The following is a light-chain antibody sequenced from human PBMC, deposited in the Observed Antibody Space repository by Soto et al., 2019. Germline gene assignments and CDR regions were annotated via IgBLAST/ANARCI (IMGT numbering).Light chain of an antibody. CDR3: SSYTSSSTLSTYV. CDR2: DVS. Sequence: QSVLTQPASVSGSPGQSITISCTGTTSDVGGYNYVSWYQHHPGKAPKLMIYDVSNLPSGVSNGFSGSKSGNTASLIISGLQAEDDADYYCSSYTSSSTLSTYVFGTGTKLTVL. CDR1: TSDVGGYNY. J-gene: IGLJ1*01. V-gene: IGLV2-14*03.